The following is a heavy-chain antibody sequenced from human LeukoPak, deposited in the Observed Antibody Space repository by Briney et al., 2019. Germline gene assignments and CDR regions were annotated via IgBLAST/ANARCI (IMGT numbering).Heavy chain of an antibody. CDR1: GYTFTSYG. CDR2: ISAYNGDT. CDR3: ARGGDIVVVPAAMGEDY. V-gene: IGHV1-18*01. Sequence: GASVKVSCKASGYTFTSYGISWVRQAPGQGLEWMGWISAYNGDTNYAQKLQGRVTMTTDTSTSTAYMELRSLRSDDTAVYYCARGGDIVVVPAAMGEDYWGQGTLVTVSS. D-gene: IGHD2-2*01. J-gene: IGHJ4*02.